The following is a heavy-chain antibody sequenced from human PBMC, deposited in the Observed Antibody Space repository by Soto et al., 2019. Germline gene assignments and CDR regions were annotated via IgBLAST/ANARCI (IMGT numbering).Heavy chain of an antibody. CDR1: GYTFISYG. CDR2: ISAYNGNT. D-gene: IGHD2-15*01. V-gene: IGHV1-18*01. Sequence: QVLLVQSGAEVKKPGASVKVSCKASGYTFISYGFSWVRQAPGQGLEWMGWISAYNGNTNYEQKLQGRVTITTDTSTSTAYMELRSLRSDDTAVDYCAIVELSCRCGSCFPEWYFQHWGQGTLVTVSS. J-gene: IGHJ1*01. CDR3: AIVELSCRCGSCFPEWYFQH.